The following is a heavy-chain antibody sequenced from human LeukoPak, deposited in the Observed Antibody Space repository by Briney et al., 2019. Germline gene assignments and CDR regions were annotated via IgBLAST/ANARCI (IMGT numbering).Heavy chain of an antibody. CDR2: IYSGGST. V-gene: IGHV3-53*01. J-gene: IGHJ4*02. Sequence: GGSLRLSCAASGFTVSSNYMSWVRQAPGKGLEGVSVIYSGGSTYYANSAKGRCTISRDNSKNTLYLQMNSLRAEDTAVYYCARDADGDYVVYWGQGTLVTVSS. D-gene: IGHD4-17*01. CDR1: GFTVSSNY. CDR3: ARDADGDYVVY.